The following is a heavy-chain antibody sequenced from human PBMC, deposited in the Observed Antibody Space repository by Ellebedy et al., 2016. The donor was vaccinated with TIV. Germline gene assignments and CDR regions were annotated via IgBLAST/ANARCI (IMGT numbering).Heavy chain of an antibody. Sequence: GGSLRLSCAASGFSFSDYYMSWLRQAPGKGLEWVSYISSSGTNMYYPDSVEGRFTIPRDNAKNSLYLQMNSLRAEETAVYYCARVRQDYHYYYYFYMDVWGKGTTVTVSS. CDR2: ISSSGTNM. CDR3: ARVRQDYHYYYYFYMDV. CDR1: GFSFSDYY. V-gene: IGHV3-11*01. D-gene: IGHD4-11*01. J-gene: IGHJ6*03.